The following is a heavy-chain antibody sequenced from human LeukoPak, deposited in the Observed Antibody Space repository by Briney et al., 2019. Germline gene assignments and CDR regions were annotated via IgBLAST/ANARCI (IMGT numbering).Heavy chain of an antibody. Sequence: SVKVSCKASGGTFRSNAISWVRQSPGQGLEWMGGITPIFGKANYAHKFQDRVTITAVEYMSTAYMEVRSLRSEDTAVYYCARGWLAETTVVTPYNYWGQGTLVTVSS. CDR3: ARGWLAETTVVTPYNY. V-gene: IGHV1-69*13. D-gene: IGHD4-23*01. CDR2: ITPIFGKA. J-gene: IGHJ4*02. CDR1: GGTFRSNA.